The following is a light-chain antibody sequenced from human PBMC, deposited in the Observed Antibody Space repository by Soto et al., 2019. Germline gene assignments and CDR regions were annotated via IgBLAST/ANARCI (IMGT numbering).Light chain of an antibody. J-gene: IGKJ1*01. Sequence: DIQMTQSPSTLSASVGDRVTITCRASQSISSWLAWYQQKPGKAPKVLIYDASSLESGVPSRFSGSGSGTEFTLTISSLQPDDFATYYCQQYNNYSWTFGQGTKVDIK. CDR2: DAS. CDR3: QQYNNYSWT. V-gene: IGKV1-5*01. CDR1: QSISSW.